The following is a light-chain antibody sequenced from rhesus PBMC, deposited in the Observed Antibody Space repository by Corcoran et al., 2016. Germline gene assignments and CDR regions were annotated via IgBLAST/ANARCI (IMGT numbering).Light chain of an antibody. CDR1: ENVYNY. CDR2: KTA. Sequence: DILMTQSPSSLSASVGDRVTITCRASENVYNYLHWYQHKPEKAPNLLIYKTATLHSGVPSRFSGSGSGTDFTLTISSLQPEDFATYYCQHSYGTPFTFGPGTKLDIK. V-gene: IGKV1-74*01. J-gene: IGKJ3*01. CDR3: QHSYGTPFT.